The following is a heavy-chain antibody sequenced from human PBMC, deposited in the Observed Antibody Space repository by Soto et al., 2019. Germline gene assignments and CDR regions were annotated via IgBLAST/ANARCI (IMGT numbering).Heavy chain of an antibody. CDR1: GDTLTNYD. V-gene: IGHV1-8*02. J-gene: IGHJ3*02. CDR2: MNPNNGKT. Sequence: QVQLVQSGAQVKQPGASVKVSCKSAGDTLTNYDVNWVRQATGQGLEWMGWMNPNNGKTGYAQQFHGRVTMTSHAYLSTAYMELTSLSSEDTAVYYWTRGNRGWRLTGFGDAFRIWGQGTKVTVSP. D-gene: IGHD6-19*01. CDR3: TRGNRGWRLTGFGDAFRI.